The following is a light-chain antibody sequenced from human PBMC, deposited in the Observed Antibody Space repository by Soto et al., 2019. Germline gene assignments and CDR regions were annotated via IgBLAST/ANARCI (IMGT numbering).Light chain of an antibody. CDR3: QHSYSTSWT. V-gene: IGKV1-39*01. CDR1: QSISSY. CDR2: AES. Sequence: DIQMTQSPSSVSASVGSKLTITCRASQSISSYLNWYQQKPGKAPKLLIYAESSLQSGVPSRFSGSGSGTDFTLTISSLQPEDFATYYCQHSYSTSWTFGQGTKVDI. J-gene: IGKJ1*01.